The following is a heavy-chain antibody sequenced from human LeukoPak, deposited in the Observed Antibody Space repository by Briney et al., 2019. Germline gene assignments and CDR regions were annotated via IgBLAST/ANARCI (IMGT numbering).Heavy chain of an antibody. CDR3: ARDGRITMVRGVINWFDP. CDR1: GYTFTSYY. V-gene: IGHV1-46*01. J-gene: IGHJ5*02. CDR2: INPSGGST. Sequence: ASVKVSCKASGYTFTSYYMHWVRQAPGQGLEWMGIINPSGGSTSYAQKFQGRVTMTRDTSTSTVYMELSSLRSEDTAVYYCARDGRITMVRGVINWFDPWGQGTLVTVSS. D-gene: IGHD3-10*01.